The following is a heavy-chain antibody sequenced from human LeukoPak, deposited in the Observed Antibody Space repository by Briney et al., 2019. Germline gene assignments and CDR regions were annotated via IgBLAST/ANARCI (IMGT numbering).Heavy chain of an antibody. Sequence: GGSLRLSCAASGFAFSDYYMSWIRQAPGKGLEWVSYISSSGSIIYYADSVKGRFTISRDNAKNSLYLQMNSLRAEDTAVYYCARGLHTSSPVYWGQGTLVTVSS. D-gene: IGHD6-6*01. V-gene: IGHV3-11*04. CDR3: ARGLHTSSPVY. CDR1: GFAFSDYY. J-gene: IGHJ4*02. CDR2: ISSSGSII.